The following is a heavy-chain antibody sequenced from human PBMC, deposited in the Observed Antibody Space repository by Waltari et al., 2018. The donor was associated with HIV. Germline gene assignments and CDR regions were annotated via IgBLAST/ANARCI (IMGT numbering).Heavy chain of an antibody. V-gene: IGHV1-8*01. CDR1: GYTFTSYD. J-gene: IGHJ5*02. Sequence: QVQLVQSGAEVKKPGASVKVSCKASGYTFTSYDINWVRQAPGQGLEWMGWMNPNSGNTGYAQKFQGRVTMTRNTSISTAYMELSSLRSEDTAVYYCARAARIAARPGRWFDPWGQGTLVTVSS. CDR3: ARAARIAARPGRWFDP. D-gene: IGHD6-6*01. CDR2: MNPNSGNT.